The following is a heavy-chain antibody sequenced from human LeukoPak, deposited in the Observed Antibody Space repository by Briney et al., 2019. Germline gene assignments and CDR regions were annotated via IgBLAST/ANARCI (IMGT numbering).Heavy chain of an antibody. CDR1: GYTFTSYG. J-gene: IGHJ4*02. V-gene: IGHV1-18*01. CDR3: ARGGPPIAVAGYYFDY. Sequence: GASVKVSFKASGYTFTSYGISWVRQAPGQGLEWMGWISAYNGKTNYAQKLQGRVTMTTDTSTSTAYMELRSLRSDDTAVYYCARGGPPIAVAGYYFDYWGQGTLVTVSS. CDR2: ISAYNGKT. D-gene: IGHD6-19*01.